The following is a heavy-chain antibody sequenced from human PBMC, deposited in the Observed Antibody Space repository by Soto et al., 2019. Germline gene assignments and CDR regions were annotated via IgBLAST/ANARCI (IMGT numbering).Heavy chain of an antibody. CDR1: GYTFTGYY. D-gene: IGHD5-12*01. CDR2: INLNSGST. V-gene: IGHV1-2*04. Sequence: ASVKVSGKASGYTFTGYYMNWLRQAPGQGLEGLGWINLNSGSTNYAQKFQGWVTMTRDTSISPAYMELSSLRSDYRAVYYCARSDDSGYDCPLDYGMDVWGQGTTVTASS. J-gene: IGHJ6*02. CDR3: ARSDDSGYDCPLDYGMDV.